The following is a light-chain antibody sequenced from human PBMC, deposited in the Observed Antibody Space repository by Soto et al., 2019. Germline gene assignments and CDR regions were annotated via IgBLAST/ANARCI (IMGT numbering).Light chain of an antibody. CDR1: SSDVGGYNY. CDR3: AAWDDSMSGPGV. Sequence: QSVLTQPRSVSGSPGQSVTISCTGTSSDVGGYNYVSWYQQHPGKAPKLMIYDVSERPSGVPDRFSGSKSGNTASLTISGLQAEDAADYYCAAWDDSMSGPGVFGGGTKLTV. J-gene: IGLJ2*01. CDR2: DVS. V-gene: IGLV2-11*01.